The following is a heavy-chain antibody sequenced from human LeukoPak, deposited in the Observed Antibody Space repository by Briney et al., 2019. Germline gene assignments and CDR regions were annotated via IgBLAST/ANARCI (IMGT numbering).Heavy chain of an antibody. Sequence: SETLSLTCTVSGGSISSYYWSWIRQPAGKGLEWIGRIYSSGSINYNPSLKSRVTISVDKSKNQFSLKLSSVTAADTAVYYCSRDQGDYGSGTNYNMYYYYMDVWGKGTTATVSS. J-gene: IGHJ6*03. D-gene: IGHD3-10*01. CDR1: GGSISSYY. CDR3: SRDQGDYGSGTNYNMYYYYMDV. CDR2: IYSSGSI. V-gene: IGHV4-4*07.